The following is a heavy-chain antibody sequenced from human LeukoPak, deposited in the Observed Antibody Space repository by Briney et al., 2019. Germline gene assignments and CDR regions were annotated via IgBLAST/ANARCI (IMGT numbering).Heavy chain of an antibody. J-gene: IGHJ4*02. CDR2: IYFSGST. Sequence: SETLSLTCTVSGGSISSYYWSWIRQPPGKGLEWIGYIYFSGSTNYNPSLKSRVTISVDTSKNQFSLKLSSVTAADTAVYYCARHLGYSYTMDYWGQGTLVTVSS. V-gene: IGHV4-59*08. CDR1: GGSISSYY. D-gene: IGHD5-18*01. CDR3: ARHLGYSYTMDY.